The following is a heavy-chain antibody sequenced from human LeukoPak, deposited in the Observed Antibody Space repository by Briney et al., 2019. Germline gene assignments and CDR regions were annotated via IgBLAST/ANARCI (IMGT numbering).Heavy chain of an antibody. V-gene: IGHV1-46*01. Sequence: ASVKVSCKASGYTFTVHYIHWVRQDPGQGLEWMGIINPGDGGASYAQKFQGRLTMSRDTSTSTLYMELSSLRSEDTAIYYCARKAPHDTSGWYFDLWGRGTLVTVSS. CDR1: GYTFTVHY. D-gene: IGHD3-22*01. CDR2: INPGDGGA. J-gene: IGHJ2*01. CDR3: ARKAPHDTSGWYFDL.